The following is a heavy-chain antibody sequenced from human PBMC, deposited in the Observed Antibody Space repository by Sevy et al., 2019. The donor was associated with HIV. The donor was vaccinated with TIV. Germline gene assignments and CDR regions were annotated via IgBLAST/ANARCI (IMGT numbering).Heavy chain of an antibody. Sequence: GGSLRLSCAASGFTFSKYSMSWVRQPPGKGLEWVSTLSFGCGEINYADSVKGRFTISTKSSVYLQMNNLRPEDTAVYYCAREGCTKPHDYWGQGTLVTVSS. J-gene: IGHJ4*02. CDR3: AREGCTKPHDY. CDR1: GFTFSKYS. D-gene: IGHD2-8*01. V-gene: IGHV3-23*01. CDR2: LSFGCGEI.